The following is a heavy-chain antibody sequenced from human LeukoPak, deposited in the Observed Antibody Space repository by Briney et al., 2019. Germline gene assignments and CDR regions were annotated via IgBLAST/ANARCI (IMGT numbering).Heavy chain of an antibody. CDR1: GFTFDDYA. CDR2: ISWNSGSI. CDR3: AKALAPVTPGWYFDL. Sequence: AGGSLRLSCAASGFTFDDYAMHWVRQAPGKGLDWVSGISWNSGSIGYADSVKGRFTISRDNAKNSLYLQMNSLSAADTALYYCAKALAPVTPGWYFDLWGRGTLVTVSS. V-gene: IGHV3-9*01. D-gene: IGHD4-17*01. J-gene: IGHJ2*01.